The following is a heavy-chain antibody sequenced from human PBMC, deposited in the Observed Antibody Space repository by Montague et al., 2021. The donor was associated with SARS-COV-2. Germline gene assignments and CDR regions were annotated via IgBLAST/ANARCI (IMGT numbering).Heavy chain of an antibody. CDR1: GGPMRRYY. Sequence: SETLSLTCTISGGPMRRYYWTWIRQLPGKELEWIGSIYDSGGARYNPSLKSRVSISVDASKNRFSLRVTSVTAADTAVYFCARRGTGNYEILDYWGQGILVTVSS. CDR2: IYDSGGA. CDR3: ARRGTGNYEILDY. J-gene: IGHJ4*02. D-gene: IGHD3-3*01. V-gene: IGHV4-59*01.